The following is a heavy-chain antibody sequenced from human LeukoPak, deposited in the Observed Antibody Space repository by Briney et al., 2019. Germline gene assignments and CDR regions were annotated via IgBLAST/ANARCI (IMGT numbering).Heavy chain of an antibody. CDR3: AGQDDSSGYYYY. J-gene: IGHJ4*02. D-gene: IGHD3-22*01. Sequence: ASVKVSCKASGYTFTSYDINWVRQATGQGLEWMGWMNPNSGNTGYAQKFQGRVTMTRNTSISTAYMELSSLRSEDTAVYYCAGQDDSSGYYYYWGQGTLVAVSS. V-gene: IGHV1-8*01. CDR1: GYTFTSYD. CDR2: MNPNSGNT.